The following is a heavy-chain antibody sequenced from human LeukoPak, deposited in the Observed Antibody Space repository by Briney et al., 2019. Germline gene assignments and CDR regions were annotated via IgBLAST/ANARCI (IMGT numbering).Heavy chain of an antibody. CDR1: GYTFTSYG. D-gene: IGHD3-3*01. J-gene: IGHJ4*02. V-gene: IGHV1-18*01. CDR3: ARLSHPEYHDFWSGYFRY. CDR2: ISAYNGNT. Sequence: GASVKVSCKASGYTFTSYGISWVRQAPGQGLEWMGWISAYNGNTNYAQKLQGRVTMTTDTSTSTAYMELRSLRSDDTAVYYCARLSHPEYHDFWSGYFRYWGRGTLVTVSS.